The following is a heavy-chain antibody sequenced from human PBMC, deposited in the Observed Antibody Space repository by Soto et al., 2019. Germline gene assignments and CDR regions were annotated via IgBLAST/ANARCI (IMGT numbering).Heavy chain of an antibody. D-gene: IGHD2-15*01. CDR1: GYTFTRYT. V-gene: IGHV1-3*01. J-gene: IGHJ5*02. Sequence: ASVKVSCKASGYTFTRYTMNWVRQAPGQRLEWMGWINPDNGNAKSSQKFQDRVIITRDTSASTAYMDLSSLRSEDTAVYYCARGIATGQLDPWGQGTLVTVSS. CDR2: INPDNGNA. CDR3: ARGIATGQLDP.